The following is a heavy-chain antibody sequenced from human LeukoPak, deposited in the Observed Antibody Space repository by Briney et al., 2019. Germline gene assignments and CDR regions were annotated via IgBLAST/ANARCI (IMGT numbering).Heavy chain of an antibody. J-gene: IGHJ4*02. V-gene: IGHV1-46*01. CDR1: GYTFTSYY. CDR2: INPSGGST. Sequence: GASVKVSCKASGYTFTSYYMHWVRQAPGQGLEWMGIINPSGGSTSYAQKFQGRVTMTRDMSTSTVYMELSSLRSDDTAVYYCARDLKRGYSSGRYSWSTGSSNDYWGQGTLVTVSS. D-gene: IGHD6-19*01. CDR3: ARDLKRGYSSGRYSWSTGSSNDY.